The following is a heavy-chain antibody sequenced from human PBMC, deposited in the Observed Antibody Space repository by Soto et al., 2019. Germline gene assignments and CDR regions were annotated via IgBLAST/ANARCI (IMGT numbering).Heavy chain of an antibody. CDR1: GYSISSGYY. V-gene: IGHV4-38-2*02. J-gene: IGHJ6*04. D-gene: IGHD3-3*01. CDR3: ARDLTSGVVTRYYYYYYGMDV. CDR2: IYHSGST. Sequence: TPETLSLTCAVSGYSISSGYYWGWIRQPPGKGLEWIGSIYHSGSTYYNPSLKSRVTISVDTSKNQFSLKLSSVTAADTAVYYCARDLTSGVVTRYYYYYYGMDVWGKGTTVTVSS.